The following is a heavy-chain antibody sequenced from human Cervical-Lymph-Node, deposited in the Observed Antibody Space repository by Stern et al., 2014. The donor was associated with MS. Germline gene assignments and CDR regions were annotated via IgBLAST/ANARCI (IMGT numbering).Heavy chain of an antibody. D-gene: IGHD7-27*01. V-gene: IGHV1-69*01. CDR2: IVPAFDTK. CDR3: ARDINGGRGYL. CDR1: GGVFSTYT. Sequence: VQLLQSGAEVKKPGSSVKVSCKALGGVFSTYTLAWVRQAPGQGLEWMGRIVPAFDTKTYAQRFLGRVTLTADESTSTAYMELSSLRSEDTAIYYCARDINGGRGYLWGQGTLVTVSS. J-gene: IGHJ4*02.